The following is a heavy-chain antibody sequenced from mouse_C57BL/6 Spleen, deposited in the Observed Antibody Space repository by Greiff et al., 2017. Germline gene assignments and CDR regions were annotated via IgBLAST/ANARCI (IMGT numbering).Heavy chain of an antibody. J-gene: IGHJ2*01. D-gene: IGHD1-1*01. CDR3: ARGITTVVEGY. V-gene: IGHV1-50*01. CDR1: GYTFTSYW. Sequence: QVQLQQPGAELVKPGASVKLSCKASGYTFTSYWMQWVKQRPGQGLEWIGEIDPSDSYTNYNQKFKGKATLTVDTSSSTAYMQLSSLTSEDSAVYYCARGITTVVEGYWGQGTTLTVSS. CDR2: IDPSDSYT.